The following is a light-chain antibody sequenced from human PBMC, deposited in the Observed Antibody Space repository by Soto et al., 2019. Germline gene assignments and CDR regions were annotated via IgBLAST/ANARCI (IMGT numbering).Light chain of an antibody. CDR1: SSDVGGYNY. CDR3: SSYTSSSTLV. Sequence: QSALTQPASVSGSPGQSITISCTGSSSDVGGYNYVSWYQQHPGKAPKLMIYDVSNRPSAVSHRFSGSKSGNTASLTISGLQAEDEADYYCSSYTSSSTLVFGTGTKVTVL. CDR2: DVS. V-gene: IGLV2-14*03. J-gene: IGLJ1*01.